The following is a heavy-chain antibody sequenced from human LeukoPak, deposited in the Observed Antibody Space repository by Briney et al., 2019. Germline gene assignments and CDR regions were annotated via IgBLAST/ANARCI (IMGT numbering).Heavy chain of an antibody. CDR3: AKAVGTSGSMYYSDY. V-gene: IGHV3-33*06. CDR2: IWYDGSNK. CDR1: GFTFSNYG. Sequence: GGSLRLSCAAPGFTFSNYGMHWVRQAPGKGLEWVALIWYDGSNKYYADSVKGRFTISRDNSKNTLYLQMNSLRAEDTAVYYCAKAVGTSGSMYYSDYWGQGTLVTVSS. D-gene: IGHD5-12*01. J-gene: IGHJ4*02.